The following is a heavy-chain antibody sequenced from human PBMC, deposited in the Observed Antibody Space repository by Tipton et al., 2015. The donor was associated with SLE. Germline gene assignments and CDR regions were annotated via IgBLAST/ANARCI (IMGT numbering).Heavy chain of an antibody. CDR2: INHSGST. CDR1: GGSFSGYY. J-gene: IGHJ3*02. V-gene: IGHV4-34*01. D-gene: IGHD3-10*01. Sequence: TLSLTCAVYGGSFSGYYWSWIRQPPGKGLEWIGEINHSGSTNYNPSLKSRVTISVDTSKNQFSLKLSSVTAADTAVYYCARGAPITMAPDAFDIWGQGPMFTVSS. CDR3: ARGAPITMAPDAFDI.